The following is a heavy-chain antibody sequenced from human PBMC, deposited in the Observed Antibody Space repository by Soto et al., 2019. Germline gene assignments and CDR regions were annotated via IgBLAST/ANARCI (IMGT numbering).Heavy chain of an antibody. D-gene: IGHD6-25*01. J-gene: IGHJ1*01. CDR3: ARGEFGAAANFQH. V-gene: IGHV4-31*03. Sequence: QVQLQESGPGLVKPSQTLSLTCTVSGGSVSSGGYYWNWPRQHPGKGLEWIGYIYYSGFTYYTPSLESRITISVDPSKNQFSLSVSSVTAADTAVYYCARGEFGAAANFQHWGQGTLVTVSS. CDR2: IYYSGFT. CDR1: GGSVSSGGYY.